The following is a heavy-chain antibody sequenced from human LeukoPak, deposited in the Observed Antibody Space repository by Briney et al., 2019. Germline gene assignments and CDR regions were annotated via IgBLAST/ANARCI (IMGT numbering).Heavy chain of an antibody. CDR3: ARGPSNERRYNWCDP. Sequence: SETLSLTCAVSGGSFSGYYWSWIRQPPGKGLEWIGEINHSGSTNYNPSLKSRVTISVDTTKNQFSLKLSSVTAAGTAVYYCARGPSNERRYNWCDPWGQGTLVTVSS. V-gene: IGHV4-34*01. CDR2: INHSGST. J-gene: IGHJ5*02. CDR1: GGSFSGYY. D-gene: IGHD1-1*01.